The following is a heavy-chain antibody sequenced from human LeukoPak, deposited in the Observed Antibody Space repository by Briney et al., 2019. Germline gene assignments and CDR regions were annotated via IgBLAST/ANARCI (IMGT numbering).Heavy chain of an antibody. Sequence: ASVKVSCKASGGTFSSYAISWVRQAPGQGLEWMGGIIPIFGTANYAQKFQGRVTITADESTSTAYMELSSLRSEDSAIYYCARNVDTVMLSYNWFDPWGQGTLVTVSS. CDR3: ARNVDTVMLSYNWFDP. CDR1: GGTFSSYA. J-gene: IGHJ5*02. V-gene: IGHV1-69*13. CDR2: IIPIFGTA. D-gene: IGHD5-18*01.